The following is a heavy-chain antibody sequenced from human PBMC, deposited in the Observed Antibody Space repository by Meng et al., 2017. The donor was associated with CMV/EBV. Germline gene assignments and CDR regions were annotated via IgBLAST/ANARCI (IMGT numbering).Heavy chain of an antibody. CDR1: GFTFRNFE. CDR2: INHSGST. CDR3: ARAPGSYCSSTSCYYYYGMDV. J-gene: IGHJ6*02. Sequence: ESLKISCAASGFTFRNFEMNWVRQAPGKGLEWIGEINHSGSTNYNPSLKSRVTISVDTSKNQFSLKLSSVTAADTAVYYCARAPGSYCSSTSCYYYYGMDVWGQGTTVTVSS. V-gene: IGHV4-34*01. D-gene: IGHD2-2*01.